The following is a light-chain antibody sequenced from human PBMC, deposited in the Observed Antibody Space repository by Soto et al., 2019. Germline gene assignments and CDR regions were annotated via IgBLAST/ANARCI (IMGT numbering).Light chain of an antibody. CDR2: NNN. V-gene: IGLV1-44*01. CDR1: SSNIGSNT. J-gene: IGLJ2*01. CDR3: AAWDDSLNGPV. Sequence: QSVLTQPPSASGTPGQRVSISCSGSSSNIGSNTVSWYQQLPGTAPKLLIYNNNQRPPGVPDRFSDSKSGTSASLAISGLQSDDEADYYCAAWDDSLNGPVFGGGTKLTVL.